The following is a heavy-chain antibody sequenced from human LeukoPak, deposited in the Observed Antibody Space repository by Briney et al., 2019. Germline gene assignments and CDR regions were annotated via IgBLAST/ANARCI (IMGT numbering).Heavy chain of an antibody. CDR3: AFWNTYYSASGEYN. CDR2: CNSGTT. Sequence: SETLSLTCTVSGGSIRVLVTTWAGSAKPQGGGWSGLEVCNSGTTYYNPSLESRVTISLDPSKNQFSLKLTSVTAADTAIYYCAFWNTYYSASGEYNWGQGTTVTVSS. V-gene: IGHV4-39*07. CDR1: GGSIRVLVTT. J-gene: IGHJ4*02. D-gene: IGHD3-3*01.